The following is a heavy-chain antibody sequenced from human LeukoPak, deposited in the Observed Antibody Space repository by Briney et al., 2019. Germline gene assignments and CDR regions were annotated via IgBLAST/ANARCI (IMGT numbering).Heavy chain of an antibody. V-gene: IGHV3-23*01. CDR3: ATSMAQDVDAFHI. Sequence: GGSLRLSCAASGFTFSSYAMSWVRQVPGKGLEWVSGISGSGGTTYYADSVKGRFTISRDNAKNSLYLQMNNLRAEDTAMFYCATSMAQDVDAFHIWGQGTMVTVSS. CDR1: GFTFSSYA. J-gene: IGHJ3*02. D-gene: IGHD2-21*01. CDR2: ISGSGGTT.